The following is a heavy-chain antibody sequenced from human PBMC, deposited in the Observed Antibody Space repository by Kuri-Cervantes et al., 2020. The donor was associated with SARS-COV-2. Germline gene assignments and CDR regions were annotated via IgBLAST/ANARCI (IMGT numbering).Heavy chain of an antibody. CDR2: IYYSGGT. CDR1: GDSISSSAYY. Sequence: SETLSLTCNVSGDSISSSAYYWGWIRLPPGRGLEWIGNIYYSGGTYYNPSLKSRVTISVDTSKNQFSLKLTSVTAADTAVYYCAGPFNWGSTHAFDIWGQGTMVTVSS. D-gene: IGHD7-27*01. V-gene: IGHV4-39*01. CDR3: AGPFNWGSTHAFDI. J-gene: IGHJ3*02.